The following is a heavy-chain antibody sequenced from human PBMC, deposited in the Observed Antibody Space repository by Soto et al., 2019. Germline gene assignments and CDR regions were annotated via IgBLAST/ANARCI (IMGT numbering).Heavy chain of an antibody. D-gene: IGHD3-22*01. CDR3: ARGTAEYDSSGSPLSA. J-gene: IGHJ1*01. CDR1: GFTVSSRRNY. Sequence: EVQLVESGGGLIQPGGSLRLSCAVSGFTVSSRRNYMSWVRQAPGKGLEWVSVIFDGDNSYYAVSVKGRFTISRDNSKTTLYLQMNSLRAEDTAVYYCARGTAEYDSSGSPLSAWGRGTLVTVSS. V-gene: IGHV3-53*01. CDR2: IFDGDNS.